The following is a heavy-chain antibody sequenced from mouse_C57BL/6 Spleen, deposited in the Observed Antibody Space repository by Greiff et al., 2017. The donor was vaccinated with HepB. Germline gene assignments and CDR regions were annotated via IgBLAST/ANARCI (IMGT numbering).Heavy chain of an antibody. D-gene: IGHD1-1*01. CDR1: GYSITSGYY. CDR3: ARGLRAWFAY. V-gene: IGHV3-6*01. J-gene: IGHJ3*01. CDR2: ISYDGSN. Sequence: EVKLVESGPGLVKPSQSLSLTCSVTGYSITSGYYWNWIRQFPGNKLEWMGYISYDGSNNYNPSLKNRISITRDTSKNQFFLKLNSVTTEDTATYYCARGLRAWFAYWGQGTLVTVSA.